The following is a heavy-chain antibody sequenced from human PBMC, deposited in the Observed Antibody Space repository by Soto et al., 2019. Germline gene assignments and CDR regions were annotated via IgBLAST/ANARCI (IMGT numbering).Heavy chain of an antibody. Sequence: SVKVSCKASGGTFSNFPISWVRQAPGQGLEWMGGLIPLFGTPKYAQKFQGRVTIIADESTSTAYMELRSLRSEDTAVYYCARDLNYDSSGYPNDAFDIWGQGTMVTVSS. J-gene: IGHJ3*02. CDR2: LIPLFGTP. CDR1: GGTFSNFP. D-gene: IGHD3-22*01. V-gene: IGHV1-69*13. CDR3: ARDLNYDSSGYPNDAFDI.